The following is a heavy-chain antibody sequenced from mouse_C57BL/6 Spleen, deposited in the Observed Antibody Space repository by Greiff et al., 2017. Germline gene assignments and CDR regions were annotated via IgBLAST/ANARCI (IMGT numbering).Heavy chain of an antibody. CDR3: AREGELGRGFAY. CDR1: GFTFSDYY. J-gene: IGHJ3*01. D-gene: IGHD4-1*01. CDR2: INYDGSST. V-gene: IGHV5-16*01. Sequence: EVKLVESEGGLVQPGSSMKLSCTASGFTFSDYYMAWVRQVPEKGLEWVANINYDGSSTYYLDSLKSRFIISRDNAKNILYLQMSSLKSEDTATYYCAREGELGRGFAYWGQGTLVTVSA.